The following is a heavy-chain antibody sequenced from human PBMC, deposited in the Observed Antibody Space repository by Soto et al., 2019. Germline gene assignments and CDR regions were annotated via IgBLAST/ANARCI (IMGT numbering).Heavy chain of an antibody. CDR2: ILYDGSKK. Sequence: LRLSCAASGFTFSSYGMHWVRQAPGKGLEWVAVILYDGSKKYYADSMKGRFTISRDNSKNTLYLQMNSLRAEDTALYYCAKDRGALRWSEEHYYFDYWGQGTLVTVYS. CDR1: GFTFSSYG. D-gene: IGHD4-17*01. V-gene: IGHV3-30*18. J-gene: IGHJ4*02. CDR3: AKDRGALRWSEEHYYFDY.